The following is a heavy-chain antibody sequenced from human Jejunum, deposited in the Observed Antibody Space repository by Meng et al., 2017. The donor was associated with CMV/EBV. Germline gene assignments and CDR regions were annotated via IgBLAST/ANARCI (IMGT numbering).Heavy chain of an antibody. V-gene: IGHV3-30*02. CDR2: IRYDGGNK. CDR1: GFTFNNYG. J-gene: IGHJ6*02. CDR3: ARHGDYLDV. Sequence: SCAASGFTFNNYGIHWVRQAPGKGLEWVAFIRYDGGNKYYADSVKGRFTISRDNSKETVCLQMDSLKADDTAVYYCARHGDYLDVWGHGTTVTVSS. D-gene: IGHD4-17*01.